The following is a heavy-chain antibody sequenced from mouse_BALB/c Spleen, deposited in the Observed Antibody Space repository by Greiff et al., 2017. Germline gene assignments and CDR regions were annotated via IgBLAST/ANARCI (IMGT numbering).Heavy chain of an antibody. CDR1: GYTFTSYW. V-gene: IGHV1-69*02. CDR2: IDPSDSYT. Sequence: QVQLQQPGAELVKPGASVKLSCKASGYTFTSYWMHWVKQRPGQGLGWIGEIDPSDSYTNYNQKFKGKATLTVDKSSSTAYMQLSSLTSEDSAVYYCARGANWWGYWGQGTTLTVSS. CDR3: ARGANWWGY. J-gene: IGHJ2*01. D-gene: IGHD4-1*01.